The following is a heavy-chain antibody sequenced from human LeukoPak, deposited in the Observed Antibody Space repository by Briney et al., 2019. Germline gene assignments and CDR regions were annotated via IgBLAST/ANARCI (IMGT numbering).Heavy chain of an antibody. CDR3: AKDQSIVVAATHFDY. J-gene: IGHJ4*02. D-gene: IGHD2-15*01. V-gene: IGHV3-30-3*01. CDR2: ISYDGSNK. CDR1: GFTFSSYA. Sequence: GGSLRLSCAASGFTFSSYAMHWVRQAPGKGLEWVAVISYDGSNKYYADSVKGRFTISRDNSKNTLYLQMNSLRAEDTAVYYCAKDQSIVVAATHFDYWGQGTLVTVSS.